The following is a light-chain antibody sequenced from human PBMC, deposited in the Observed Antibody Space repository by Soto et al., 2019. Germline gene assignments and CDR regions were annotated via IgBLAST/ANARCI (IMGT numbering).Light chain of an antibody. Sequence: EIVMTQSPATLSVSPGERATLSCRASQSVSSDLAWYQQKPGQAPRLLIYDASTRATGIPARFSGSGSGTECTRAISSLQSEDFAVYYCQQYNNWPPKHTFGHGTKLEIK. J-gene: IGKJ2*01. CDR2: DAS. CDR3: QQYNNWPPKHT. CDR1: QSVSSD. V-gene: IGKV3-15*01.